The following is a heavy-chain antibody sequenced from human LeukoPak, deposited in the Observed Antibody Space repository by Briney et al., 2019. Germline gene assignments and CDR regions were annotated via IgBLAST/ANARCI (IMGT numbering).Heavy chain of an antibody. CDR2: INHSGST. CDR3: ARLQIYYYDSSGYYRDAFDI. CDR1: GGSFSGYY. J-gene: IGHJ3*02. D-gene: IGHD3-22*01. V-gene: IGHV4-34*01. Sequence: SETLSLTCAVYGGSFSGYYWSWIRQPPGKGLEWIGEINHSGSTNYNPSLKSRVTISVDTSKNQFSLKLSSVTAADTAVYYCARLQIYYYDSSGYYRDAFDIWGQGTMVTVSS.